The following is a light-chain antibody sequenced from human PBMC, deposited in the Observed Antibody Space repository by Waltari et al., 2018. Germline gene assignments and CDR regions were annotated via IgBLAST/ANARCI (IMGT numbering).Light chain of an antibody. Sequence: QSALTQPASVSGSPGQSITISCTESSSDVGSHNFVSWYQQHPDKDPKVMIYEYNKRPAGLSKLFAGSKSGNTASLTISGLQADDEADYYCCSYAGRSPRWVFGGGTKLTVL. J-gene: IGLJ3*02. V-gene: IGLV2-23*01. CDR1: SSDVGSHNF. CDR3: CSYAGRSPRWV. CDR2: EYN.